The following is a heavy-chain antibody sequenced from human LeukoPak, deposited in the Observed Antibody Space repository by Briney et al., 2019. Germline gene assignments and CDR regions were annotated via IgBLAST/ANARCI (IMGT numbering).Heavy chain of an antibody. D-gene: IGHD3-22*01. Sequence: GGSLRLSCAASGFTFSSYAMHWVRQAPGNGLEWVAVISYDGSNKYYADSVKGRFTISRDNSKNTLYLQMNSLRAEDTAVYYCARAGITMIVVVITLDYWGQGTLVTVSS. V-gene: IGHV3-30-3*01. J-gene: IGHJ4*02. CDR2: ISYDGSNK. CDR1: GFTFSSYA. CDR3: ARAGITMIVVVITLDY.